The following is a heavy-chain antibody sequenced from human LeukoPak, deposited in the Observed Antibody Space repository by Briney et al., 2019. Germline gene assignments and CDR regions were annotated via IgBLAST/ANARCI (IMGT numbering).Heavy chain of an antibody. V-gene: IGHV4-31*03. CDR1: GGSNSFGGYY. CDR3: ARDSQIRLLLNDYDVFDV. D-gene: IGHD2-21*02. CDR2: MYDREKT. Sequence: SQTLSLTCTVSGGSNSFGGYYWSWIRQLPGKGLEWIGYMYDREKTDYNPSLRSRVIISLDTSKNQFSLKLNSVTAADTAVYYCARDSQIRLLLNDYDVFDVWGQGTVVTVSS. J-gene: IGHJ3*01.